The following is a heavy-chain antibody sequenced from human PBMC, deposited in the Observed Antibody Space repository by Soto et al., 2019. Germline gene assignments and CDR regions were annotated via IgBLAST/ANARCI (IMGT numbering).Heavy chain of an antibody. CDR3: AVTISSRAYYGMDV. V-gene: IGHV4-39*01. J-gene: IGHJ6*02. CDR2: IYYSGST. Sequence: LTCTVSGGSISSSSYYWGWIRQPPGKGLEWIGSIYYSGSTYYNPSLKSRVTISVDTSKNQFSLKLSSVTAADTAVYYCAVTISSRAYYGMDVWGQGTTVTVSS. D-gene: IGHD2-2*01. CDR1: GGSISSSSYY.